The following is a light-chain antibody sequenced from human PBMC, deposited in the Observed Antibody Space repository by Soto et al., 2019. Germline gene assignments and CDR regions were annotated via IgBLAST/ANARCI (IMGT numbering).Light chain of an antibody. CDR1: QGIGNT. CDR3: PRYNNWPLA. Sequence: EILMTQSPATLSVSPGERATLSCRASQGIGNTLAWYQQKPGQTPRLLFYGASTRATGIPARFSGSGSGTEFTLTITSLQSEDFAVYYCPRYNNWPLAFGGGTRVEIK. J-gene: IGKJ4*01. V-gene: IGKV3-15*01. CDR2: GAS.